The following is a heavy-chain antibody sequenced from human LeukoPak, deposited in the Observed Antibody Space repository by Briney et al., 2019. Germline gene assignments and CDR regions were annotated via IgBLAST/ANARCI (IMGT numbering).Heavy chain of an antibody. V-gene: IGHV3-48*03. D-gene: IGHD5-18*01. J-gene: IGHJ4*02. Sequence: PGGSLRLSCAASGFTFSSYEMNWVRQAPGKGLEWVSYISSSGSTIYYADSVKGRFTISRDNAKNSLYLQMNNLRAEDTAVYYCARVGYPLDYWGQGTLVTVSS. CDR2: ISSSGSTI. CDR1: GFTFSSYE. CDR3: ARVGYPLDY.